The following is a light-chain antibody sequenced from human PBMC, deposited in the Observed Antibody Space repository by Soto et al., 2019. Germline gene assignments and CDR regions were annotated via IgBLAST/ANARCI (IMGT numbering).Light chain of an antibody. CDR1: QSISSW. CDR2: DAS. V-gene: IGKV1-5*01. J-gene: IGKJ2*01. Sequence: DIQMTQSPSTLSASVGDRVTITCRASQSISSWLAWYQQKPGKAPKLLIYDASNLEGGVPSRFSGSGSGTEFTLTISSLLPDDFATYYCQQYDSYNTFGQGTKLEIK. CDR3: QQYDSYNT.